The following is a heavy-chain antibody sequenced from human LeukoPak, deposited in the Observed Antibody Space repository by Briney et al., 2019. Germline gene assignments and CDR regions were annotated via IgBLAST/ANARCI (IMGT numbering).Heavy chain of an antibody. Sequence: ASVKVSCKASGYIFTGYYMHWVRQAPGQGLEWMGWINPSSGATKYGQKFEGWVTMTRDTSISTACMELSRLKSDDTAVYYCARGFSGPDGFDIWGRGTMVAVSS. CDR1: GYIFTGYY. CDR3: ARGFSGPDGFDI. CDR2: INPSSGAT. D-gene: IGHD3-10*01. J-gene: IGHJ3*02. V-gene: IGHV1-2*04.